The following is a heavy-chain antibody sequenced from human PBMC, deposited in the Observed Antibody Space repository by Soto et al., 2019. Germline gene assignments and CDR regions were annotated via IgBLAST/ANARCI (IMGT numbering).Heavy chain of an antibody. Sequence: PGGSLRLSCAASGFTFSNYLMHWVRQAPGKGLEYVSAITGNGGSTYYANSVKGRFTISRDNSKSTLYLQMGSLRADDMAIYYCATLNYYDSPRVYWGRGSLVTVSS. CDR1: GFTFSNYL. CDR3: ATLNYYDSPRVY. V-gene: IGHV3-64*01. J-gene: IGHJ4*02. D-gene: IGHD3-22*01. CDR2: ITGNGGST.